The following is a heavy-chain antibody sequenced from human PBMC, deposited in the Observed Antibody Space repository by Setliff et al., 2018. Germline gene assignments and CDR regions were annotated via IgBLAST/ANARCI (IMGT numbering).Heavy chain of an antibody. J-gene: IGHJ5*01. Sequence: GGSLRLSCKVSGFTFNSYEMNWVRQAPGRGLEWVSYVSSSGDINYNADSVWGRFTISRDNAKNLLFLQMNSLRAEDTAVYCCARGEYSRGFIFDSWGQGTLVTVSS. CDR1: GFTFNSYE. CDR3: ARGEYSRGFIFDS. CDR2: VSSSGDIN. V-gene: IGHV3-48*03. D-gene: IGHD2-21*01.